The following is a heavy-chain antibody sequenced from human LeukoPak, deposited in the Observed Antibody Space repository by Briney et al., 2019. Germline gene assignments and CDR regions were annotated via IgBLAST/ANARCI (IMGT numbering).Heavy chain of an antibody. Sequence: GGSLRLSCAASGFTFSDYCMSWIRQAPGKGLEWVSYISSSGSTIYYADSVKGRFTISRDNAKNSLYLQMNSLRAEDTAVYYCARPQTRDIAAADYWGQGTLVTVSS. CDR2: ISSSGSTI. D-gene: IGHD6-13*01. J-gene: IGHJ4*02. V-gene: IGHV3-11*01. CDR3: ARPQTRDIAAADY. CDR1: GFTFSDYC.